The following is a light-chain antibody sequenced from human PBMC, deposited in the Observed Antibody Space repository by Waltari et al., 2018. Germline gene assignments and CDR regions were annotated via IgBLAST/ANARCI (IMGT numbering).Light chain of an antibody. CDR1: SRAVGGYKS. J-gene: IGLJ3*02. CDR2: EVS. Sequence: QSALTQPASVSGSPGQSITISCTGTSRAVGGYKSVSWYQQHPGKAPKCMIYEVSNRPSGVSNRFSGSKSGNTASLTISGLQAEDEADYYCTSYTSTSTLGVFGGGTKLTVL. V-gene: IGLV2-14*01. CDR3: TSYTSTSTLGV.